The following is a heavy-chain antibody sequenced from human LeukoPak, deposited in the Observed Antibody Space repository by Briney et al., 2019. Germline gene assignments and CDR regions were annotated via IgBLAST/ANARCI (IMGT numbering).Heavy chain of an antibody. Sequence: SETLSLTCAVYGGSFSGYYWSWIRQPPGKGLEWIAEINHSGTTNYNPSLKSRVTISVDTSKSQFSLNLRSVTAADTAVYYCARYCTVDQPLRSSFDHWAQGILVTVSS. J-gene: IGHJ4*02. CDR2: INHSGTT. D-gene: IGHD2-8*01. V-gene: IGHV4-34*01. CDR1: GGSFSGYY. CDR3: ARYCTVDQPLRSSFDH.